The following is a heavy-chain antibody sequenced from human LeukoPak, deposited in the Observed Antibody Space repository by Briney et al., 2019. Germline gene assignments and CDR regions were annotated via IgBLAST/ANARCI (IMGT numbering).Heavy chain of an antibody. CDR1: GFPLSSYE. CDR3: ARDGRSRGLSHVNFDY. Sequence: GGSLRLSCAASGFPLSSYEMNWVRQAPGKGLEWVSYISSSGMTKYYAVSVKGRFTMSRDNAKNSLYLQLNSLRAEDTAVYYYARDGRSRGLSHVNFDYWGQGILVTVSS. V-gene: IGHV3-48*03. D-gene: IGHD3-16*02. J-gene: IGHJ4*02. CDR2: ISSSGMTK.